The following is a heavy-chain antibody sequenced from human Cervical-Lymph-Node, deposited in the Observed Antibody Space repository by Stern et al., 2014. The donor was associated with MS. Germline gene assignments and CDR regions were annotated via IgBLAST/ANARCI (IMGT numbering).Heavy chain of an antibody. CDR1: GYTFTSYA. V-gene: IGHV1-3*01. CDR3: ARETLADYFDY. Sequence: QVQLVQSGAEVKKPGASVKVSCKASGYTFTSYAMHWVRQAPGQRLEWMGWINAGNGNTKYSQKFQGRVTITRDTSASTAYMELSSLRSEDTAVYYCARETLADYFDYWGQGTLVPVSS. D-gene: IGHD2/OR15-2a*01. J-gene: IGHJ4*02. CDR2: INAGNGNT.